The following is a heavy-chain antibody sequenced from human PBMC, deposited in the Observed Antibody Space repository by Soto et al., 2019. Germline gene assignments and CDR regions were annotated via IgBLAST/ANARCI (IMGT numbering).Heavy chain of an antibody. V-gene: IGHV1-3*01. CDR1: GYTFTSYA. J-gene: IGHJ4*02. Sequence: ASVKVSCKASGYTFTSYAMHWVRQAPGQRLEWMGWINAGNGNTKYSQKFQGRVTITRDTSASTAYMELSSLRSEDTAVYYCARGIPRYYDSSGKSVDYWGQGTLVTVSS. D-gene: IGHD3-22*01. CDR2: INAGNGNT. CDR3: ARGIPRYYDSSGKSVDY.